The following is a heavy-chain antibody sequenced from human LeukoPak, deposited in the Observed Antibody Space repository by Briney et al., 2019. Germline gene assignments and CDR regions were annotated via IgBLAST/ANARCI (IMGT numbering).Heavy chain of an antibody. V-gene: IGHV3-74*01. D-gene: IGHD2-2*01. CDR3: ATWECSSTSCTNDY. CDR1: GFTFSSYW. Sequence: GGSLRLSCVASGFTFSSYWMHWVRQAPGKGLVWVSRINTDGSSTRYADSVKGRFTISRDNAKNTLYLQMNSLRAEDTAVYYCATWECSSTSCTNDYWDQGTLVTVSS. CDR2: INTDGSST. J-gene: IGHJ4*02.